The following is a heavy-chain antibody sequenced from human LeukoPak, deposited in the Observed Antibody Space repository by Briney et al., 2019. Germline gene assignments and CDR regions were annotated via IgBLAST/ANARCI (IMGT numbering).Heavy chain of an antibody. CDR3: AKDWGTHSSGRSPFDY. J-gene: IGHJ4*02. Sequence: PGGSLRLSCAASGFTFSSYAMSWVRQAPGKGLEWVSAISGSGGSTYYADSVKGRFTISRDNSKNTLYLQMNSLRAEDTAVYYCAKDWGTHSSGRSPFDYWGQGTLVTVSS. D-gene: IGHD6-19*01. V-gene: IGHV3-23*01. CDR1: GFTFSSYA. CDR2: ISGSGGST.